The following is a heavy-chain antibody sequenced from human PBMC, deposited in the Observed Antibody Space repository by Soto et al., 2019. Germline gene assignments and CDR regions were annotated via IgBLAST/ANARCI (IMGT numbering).Heavy chain of an antibody. D-gene: IGHD6-19*01. J-gene: IGHJ4*02. CDR2: MSYDGSNK. V-gene: IGHV3-30*18. CDR3: AKPTVAVSNDLDY. Sequence: QVQLVESGGGVVQPGRSLRLSCAASGFTFSSYGMHWVRQAPGKGLEWVAVMSYDGSNKYYADSVKGRFTISRDNSRNTLYLQMNSLRADDTAVYYCAKPTVAVSNDLDYWGQGTLVTVSS. CDR1: GFTFSSYG.